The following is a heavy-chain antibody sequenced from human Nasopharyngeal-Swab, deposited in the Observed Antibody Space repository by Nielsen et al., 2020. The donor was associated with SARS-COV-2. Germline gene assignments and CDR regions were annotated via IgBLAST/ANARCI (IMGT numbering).Heavy chain of an antibody. V-gene: IGHV1-24*01. D-gene: IGHD1-26*01. CDR1: GYTLTELS. Sequence: ASVKVSCKVSGYTLTELSMHWVRQAPGKGLEWMGGFDPEDGETIYPQKFQGRVTMTEDTSTDTAYMELSSLRSEDTAVYYCATTTPIVGAPSWFDPWGQGTLVTVSS. J-gene: IGHJ5*02. CDR3: ATTTPIVGAPSWFDP. CDR2: FDPEDGET.